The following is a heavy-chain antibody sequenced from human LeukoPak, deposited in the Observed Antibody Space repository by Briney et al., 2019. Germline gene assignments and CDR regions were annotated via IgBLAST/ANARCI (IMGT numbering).Heavy chain of an antibody. J-gene: IGHJ4*02. Sequence: GGSLRLSCAASGFTFSSYAMHWVRQAPGKGLEWVAVISYDGSNKYYADSVKGRFTISRDNSKNTLYLQMNSLRAEDTAVYYCARGPYYYDSSGYWGDYWAREPWSPSPQ. CDR1: GFTFSSYA. CDR3: ARGPYYYDSSGYWGDY. V-gene: IGHV3-30-3*01. D-gene: IGHD3-22*01. CDR2: ISYDGSNK.